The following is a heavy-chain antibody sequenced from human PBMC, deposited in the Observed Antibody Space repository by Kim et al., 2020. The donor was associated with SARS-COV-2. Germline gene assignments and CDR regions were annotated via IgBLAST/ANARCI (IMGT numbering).Heavy chain of an antibody. CDR3: ARSGGPSKFDY. CDR2: T. J-gene: IGHJ4*02. V-gene: IGHV3-74*01. Sequence: TSNADSVKGRFTISRDNAKNTLYLQMNSLGAEDTAVYYCARSGGPSKFDYWGQGTLVTVSS. D-gene: IGHD3-10*01.